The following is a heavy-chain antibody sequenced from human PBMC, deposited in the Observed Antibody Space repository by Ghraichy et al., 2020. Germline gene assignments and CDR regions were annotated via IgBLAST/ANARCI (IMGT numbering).Heavy chain of an antibody. CDR3: ARVAYYYDISNYNNWFDP. CDR2: INPSGGST. CDR1: GYTFTSYY. D-gene: IGHD3-22*01. V-gene: IGHV1-46*03. Sequence: GGSLRLSCKASGYTFTSYYMHWVRQAPGQGLEWMGIINPSGGSTSYAQKFQGRVTMTRDTSTSTVYMELSSLRAEDTAVYYCARVAYYYDISNYNNWFDPWGQGTLVTVSS. J-gene: IGHJ5*02.